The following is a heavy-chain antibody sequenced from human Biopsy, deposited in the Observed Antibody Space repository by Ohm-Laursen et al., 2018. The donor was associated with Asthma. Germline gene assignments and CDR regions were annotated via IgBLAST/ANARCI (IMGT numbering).Heavy chain of an antibody. Sequence: PSQTLSLTWTVSGGSINIGDYYWSWIRQSPGKGLEWIGSLHYSGSPYYTFYNPPLKSRLTISVDTSKNQFSLKVTSVTAADTAVYYCARQKLAAAEGPFDLWGQGTMVTVSS. J-gene: IGHJ3*01. CDR1: GGSINIGDYY. V-gene: IGHV4-39*01. CDR2: LHYSGSPYYT. D-gene: IGHD6-13*01. CDR3: ARQKLAAAEGPFDL.